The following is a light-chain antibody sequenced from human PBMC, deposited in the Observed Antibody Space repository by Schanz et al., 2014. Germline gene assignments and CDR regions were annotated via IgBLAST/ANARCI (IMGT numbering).Light chain of an antibody. CDR2: DNT. CDR1: SSNIGAGYD. Sequence: QSVLTQPPSVSGAPGQRVTISCTGSSSNIGAGYDVHWYQQVPGTAPKPLIFDNTNRPSGVPDRFSGSKSGTSASLAISGLRSEDEADYYCAAWDDSLSGWVFGGGTKLTVL. J-gene: IGLJ3*02. CDR3: AAWDDSLSGWV. V-gene: IGLV1-40*01.